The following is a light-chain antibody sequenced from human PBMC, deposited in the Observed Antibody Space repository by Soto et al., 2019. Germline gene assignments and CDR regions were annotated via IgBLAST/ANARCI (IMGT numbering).Light chain of an antibody. CDR2: DAS. CDR3: LQHHSYPLT. CDR1: QTISSW. V-gene: IGKV1-5*01. Sequence: DIQMTQSPSTLSASVGDRVTITCRASQTISSWLAWYQQIPRKAPKLLIYDASNLESGVPSRFSGSGSGTEFTLTISSLQPEDFATYYCLQHHSYPLTFGGGTKVDIK. J-gene: IGKJ4*01.